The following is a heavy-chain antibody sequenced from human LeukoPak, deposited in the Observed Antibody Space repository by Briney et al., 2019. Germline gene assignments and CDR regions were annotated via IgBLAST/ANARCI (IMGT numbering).Heavy chain of an antibody. Sequence: GGSLRLSCAVSGITLSSYAMSWVRQAPGKGLEWVSAISGSGGSTYYADSVKGRFTISRDNSKNTLYLQMNSLRAEDTAVYYCAKARLRSVLDDYWGQGTLVTVSS. CDR1: GITLSSYA. CDR2: ISGSGGST. J-gene: IGHJ4*02. D-gene: IGHD5-12*01. CDR3: AKARLRSVLDDY. V-gene: IGHV3-23*01.